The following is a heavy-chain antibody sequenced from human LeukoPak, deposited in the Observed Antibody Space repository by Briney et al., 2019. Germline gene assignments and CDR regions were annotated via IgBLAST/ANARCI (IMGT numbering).Heavy chain of an antibody. Sequence: GGSLRLSCAASGFTFSSYAMSWVRQAPGKGLEWVSTVSGSGVSTYYADSVKGRFTVSRDNSKNTLYLQMNSLGAEDTAVYYCAEPRVTNYWYFDLWGRGTLVTVSS. CDR3: AEPRVTNYWYFDL. D-gene: IGHD5-18*01. J-gene: IGHJ2*01. V-gene: IGHV3-23*01. CDR1: GFTFSSYA. CDR2: VSGSGVST.